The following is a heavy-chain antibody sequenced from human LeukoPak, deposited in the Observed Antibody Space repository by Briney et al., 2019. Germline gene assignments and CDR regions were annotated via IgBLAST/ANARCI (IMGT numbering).Heavy chain of an antibody. J-gene: IGHJ5*02. D-gene: IGHD3-3*01. CDR1: GYTLTELS. Sequence: ASVKVSCKVSGYTLTELSMHWVRQAPGKGLEWMGGFDPEDGETIYAQKFQGRVTMTEDTSTDTAYMELSSLRSEDTAVYYCASSKIDYDFWSGFHLNWFDPWGQGTLVTVSS. CDR3: ASSKIDYDFWSGFHLNWFDP. V-gene: IGHV1-24*01. CDR2: FDPEDGET.